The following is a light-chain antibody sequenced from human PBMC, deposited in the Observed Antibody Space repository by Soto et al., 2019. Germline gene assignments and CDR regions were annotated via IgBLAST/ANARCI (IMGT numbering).Light chain of an antibody. CDR3: CSYAGSGTYV. J-gene: IGLJ1*01. CDR1: SSDVGSYNL. CDR2: EDS. V-gene: IGLV2-23*01. Sequence: LNKPAYVYGVPRRSLTITCTRTSSDVGSYNLVSWYQQHPGKAPKLMIYEDSKRPSGVSTRFSGSKSGNTASLTISGLQAEDEADYYCCSYAGSGTYVFGTGTKVTVL.